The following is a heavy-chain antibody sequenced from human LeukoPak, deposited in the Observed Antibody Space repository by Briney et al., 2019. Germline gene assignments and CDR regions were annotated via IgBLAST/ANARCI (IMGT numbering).Heavy chain of an antibody. CDR1: GGSISSYY. D-gene: IGHD3-10*01. J-gene: IGHJ6*03. CDR3: ARSPPWVPSYMDI. V-gene: IGHV4-4*07. CDR2: IYTSGST. Sequence: SETLSLTCNVSGGSISSYYWSWIRQPPGKGLEWIGRIYTSGSTNYNPSLKSRVTMSVDTSKNQFSLKLSSVTAADTAVYYCARSPPWVPSYMDIWGKGTTVTISS.